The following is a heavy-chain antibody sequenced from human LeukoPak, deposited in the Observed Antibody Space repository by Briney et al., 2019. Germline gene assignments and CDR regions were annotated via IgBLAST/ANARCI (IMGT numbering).Heavy chain of an antibody. CDR2: IIPIFGTA. CDR3: ARVPSYSGFFFVFDY. V-gene: IGHV1-69*05. J-gene: IGHJ4*02. CDR1: GGTFSSYA. Sequence: SVKVSCKASGGTFSSYAISWVRQAPGQGLEWMGGIIPIFGTANYAQKFQGRVTITTDESTSTAYMELSSLRSEDTAVYYCARVPSYSGFFFVFDYWGQGTLATVSS. D-gene: IGHD5-12*01.